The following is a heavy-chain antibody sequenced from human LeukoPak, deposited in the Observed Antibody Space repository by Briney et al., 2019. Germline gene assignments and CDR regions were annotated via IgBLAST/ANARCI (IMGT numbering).Heavy chain of an antibody. J-gene: IGHJ4*02. CDR2: INQDGSDE. V-gene: IGHV3-7*01. CDR1: GFSFSHYW. Sequence: PGRSLRLSCAPSGFSFSHYWMSWVRQAPGKGLEWVAQINQDGSDEYYMDYVKARFTISRDNAKNSVCLELSRLRAEDTAVYYCVRDGGVSGYDLLDYWGQGTLVTVSS. CDR3: VRDGGVSGYDLLDY. D-gene: IGHD5-12*01.